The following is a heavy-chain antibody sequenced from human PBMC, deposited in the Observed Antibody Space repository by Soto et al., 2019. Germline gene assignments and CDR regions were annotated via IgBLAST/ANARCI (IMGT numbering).Heavy chain of an antibody. CDR1: GFSLSTSEVA. CDR2: IYWDDDK. V-gene: IGHV2-5*02. D-gene: IGHD6-6*01. Sequence: GSGPTLVNPTETLTLTCTFSGFSLSTSEVAVGWIRQPPGKALEWLALIYWDDDKRYSPSLNNRLTVTKDTSKSQVVLTMTNMDTVETAKYFCERITALYIVFDYWGQGILVTVSS. J-gene: IGHJ4*02. CDR3: ERITALYIVFDY.